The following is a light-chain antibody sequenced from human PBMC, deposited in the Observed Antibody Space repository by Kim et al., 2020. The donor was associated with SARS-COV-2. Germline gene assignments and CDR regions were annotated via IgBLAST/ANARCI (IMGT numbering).Light chain of an antibody. CDR2: GAS. CDR3: QQYNNWYT. CDR1: QSVSSN. V-gene: IGKV3-15*01. J-gene: IGKJ2*01. Sequence: EIVMTQSPATLSASPGERATLSCRASQSVSSNLVWYQHKPGQAPRLLIYGASTRATGIPARFSGSGSGTEFSLTISSLQSEDFAVYYCQQYNNWYTFGQGTKLEIK.